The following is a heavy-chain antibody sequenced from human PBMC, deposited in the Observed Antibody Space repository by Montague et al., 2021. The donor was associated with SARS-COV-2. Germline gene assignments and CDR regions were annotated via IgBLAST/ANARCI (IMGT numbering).Heavy chain of an antibody. D-gene: IGHD3-16*01. V-gene: IGHV3-66*01. CDR1: GFTVSTNY. CDR3: ARSIGGFDP. Sequence: SLRLSCAASGFTVSTNYVSWVRQAPGKGLEWVAVLYGGDNSNYTDSVKGRFTISRDNSKNTLYLQMKSLRAEDTALYYCARSIGGFDPWGQGTLVIVSS. CDR2: LYGGDNS. J-gene: IGHJ5*02.